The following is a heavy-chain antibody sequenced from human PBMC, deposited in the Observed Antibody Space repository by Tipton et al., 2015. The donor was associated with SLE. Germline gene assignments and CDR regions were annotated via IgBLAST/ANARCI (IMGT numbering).Heavy chain of an antibody. J-gene: IGHJ4*02. D-gene: IGHD3-10*01. CDR3: AKNSGSYYFDD. CDR2: VYHTGNT. V-gene: IGHV4-38-2*01. CDR1: TYSISNGHY. Sequence: TLSLTCSVSTYSISNGHYWAWVRQPPGKGLEWIGTVYHTGNTYYNPSLKSRVTMSVDTSKNQFSLKLNSVTAADTAVYYCAKNSGSYYFDDWGQGTLVTV.